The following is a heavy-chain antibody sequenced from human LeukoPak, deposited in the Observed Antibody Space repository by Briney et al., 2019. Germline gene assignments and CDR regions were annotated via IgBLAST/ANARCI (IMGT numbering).Heavy chain of an antibody. CDR1: GYTFTNYG. J-gene: IGHJ4*02. CDR3: ASDQPGIAAAGRSPAYDY. D-gene: IGHD6-13*01. Sequence: GASVKVSCKASGYTFTNYGINWVRRAPGQGLEWMGWISTYNGNTNYAPKLQGRVTMTTDTSTSTAFMELRSLTSDDTAVYFCASDQPGIAAAGRSPAYDYWGQGTLVTVSS. CDR2: ISTYNGNT. V-gene: IGHV1-18*01.